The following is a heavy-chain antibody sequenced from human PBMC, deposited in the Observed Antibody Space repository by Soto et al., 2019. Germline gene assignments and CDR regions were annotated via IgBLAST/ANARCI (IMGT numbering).Heavy chain of an antibody. Sequence: ASVKVSCKASGYTFTSYGISWVRQAPGQGLEWMGWISAYSGGTNYAQKFQGRVTMTRDTSINTAYMELSNLRSDDTAVYYCARTSWFDPWGQGTLVTVSS. V-gene: IGHV1-18*04. CDR1: GYTFTSYG. CDR3: ARTSWFDP. J-gene: IGHJ5*02. CDR2: ISAYSGGT.